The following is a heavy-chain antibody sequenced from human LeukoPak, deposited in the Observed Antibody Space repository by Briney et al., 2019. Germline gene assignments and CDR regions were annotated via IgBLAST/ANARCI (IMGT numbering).Heavy chain of an antibody. CDR2: ISSSGSTI. Sequence: GGSLRLSCAASGFTFSSYEMNWVRQAPGKGLEWVSYISSSGSTIYYADSMKGRFTISRDNAKNSLYLQMNSLRAEDTAVYYCARGRPRLTQDNWFDPWGQGTLVTVSS. CDR1: GFTFSSYE. CDR3: ARGRPRLTQDNWFDP. J-gene: IGHJ5*02. D-gene: IGHD2-21*02. V-gene: IGHV3-48*03.